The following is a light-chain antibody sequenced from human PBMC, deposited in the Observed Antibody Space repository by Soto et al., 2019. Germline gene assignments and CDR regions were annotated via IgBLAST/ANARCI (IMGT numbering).Light chain of an antibody. CDR2: DVS. J-gene: IGLJ1*01. CDR3: TSYRSSSTPVV. CDR1: SSDVGSYNY. V-gene: IGLV2-14*03. Sequence: QSVLTQPASVSGSPGQSITISCTGTSSDVGSYNYVSWYQHHPGKAPKLMIYDVSDRPSGVSNRFSGSKSGNTASLTISGLQAEDEADYYCTSYRSSSTPVVFGTGTKVTVL.